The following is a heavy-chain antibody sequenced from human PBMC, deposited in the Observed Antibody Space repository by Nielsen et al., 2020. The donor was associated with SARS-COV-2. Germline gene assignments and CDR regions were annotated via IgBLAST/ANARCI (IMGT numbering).Heavy chain of an antibody. CDR2: IYTSGIT. D-gene: IGHD2-15*01. J-gene: IGHJ3*02. CDR1: GGSISSGSYF. V-gene: IGHV4-61*02. CDR3: ARRGGGDAFDI. Sequence: LRLSCTVSGGSISSGSYFWNWIRQPAGKGLEWIGRIYTSGITNYNPSLKSRVTISVDMSKNQFSLKLSSVTAADTALYYCARRGGGDAFDIWGQGTMVTVSS.